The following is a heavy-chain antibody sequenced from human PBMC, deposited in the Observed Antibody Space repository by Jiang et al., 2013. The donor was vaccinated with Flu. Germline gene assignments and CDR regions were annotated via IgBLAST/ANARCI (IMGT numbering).Heavy chain of an antibody. CDR3: ARDKGTGGFGPVDY. CDR2: IWYDGNNK. D-gene: IGHD3/OR15-3a*01. Sequence: QLLESGGGVVQPGRSLRLSCAASGFTFSSYGMHWVRQAPGKGLEWVALIWYDGNNKYYADSVKGRFIISRDNSKNTLYLQMNSLRAEDTAVYYCARDKGTGGFGPVDYWGQGNPGHRRPQ. J-gene: IGHJ4*02. V-gene: IGHV3-33*01. CDR1: GFTFSSYG.